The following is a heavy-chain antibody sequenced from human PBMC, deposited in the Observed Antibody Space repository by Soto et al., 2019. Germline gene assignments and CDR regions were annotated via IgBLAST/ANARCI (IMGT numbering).Heavy chain of an antibody. CDR3: ARSQGSSTSLEIYYYYYYGMDV. V-gene: IGHV1-69*01. J-gene: IGHJ6*02. Sequence: QVQLVQSGAEVKKPGSSVKVSCKASGGTFGSYAISWVRQAHGQGLEWMGGLIPIPGTANYAQEFQGRVTIAADEATSRAYTELSSLRSEDTAVYYWARSQGSSTSLEIYYYYYYGMDVWGQGTTFTGSS. CDR1: GGTFGSYA. CDR2: LIPIPGTA. D-gene: IGHD2-2*01.